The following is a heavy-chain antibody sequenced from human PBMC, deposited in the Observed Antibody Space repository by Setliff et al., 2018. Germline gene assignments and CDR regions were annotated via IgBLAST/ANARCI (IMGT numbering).Heavy chain of an antibody. V-gene: IGHV1-58*01. CDR1: GFTFTSSA. Sequence: GASVKVSCKASGFTFTSSAVQWVRQARGQRLEWIGWIVLDTGNTKYAQKFQERVTITRDMSTSTVYMELRSLRSEDTAVYYCAADLDFDILTRYYFDYWGQGTLVTVSS. CDR3: AADLDFDILTRYYFDY. J-gene: IGHJ4*02. CDR2: IVLDTGNT. D-gene: IGHD3-9*01.